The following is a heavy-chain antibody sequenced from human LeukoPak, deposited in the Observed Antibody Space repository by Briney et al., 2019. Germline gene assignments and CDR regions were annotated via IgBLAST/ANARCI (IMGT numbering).Heavy chain of an antibody. CDR1: GGTFSSYA. V-gene: IGHV1-69*05. CDR3: AGSMLPNYYFDY. CDR2: IIPIFGTA. J-gene: IGHJ4*02. D-gene: IGHD2-8*01. Sequence: SVKLSCKASGGTFSSYAISWVRQAPGQGLEWMGGIIPIFGTANYAQKFQGRVTITTDESTSTAYMELSSLRSEDTAVYYCAGSMLPNYYFDYWGRGTLVTVSA.